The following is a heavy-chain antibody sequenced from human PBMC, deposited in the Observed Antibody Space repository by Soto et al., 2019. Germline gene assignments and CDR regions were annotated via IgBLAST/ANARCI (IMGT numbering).Heavy chain of an antibody. V-gene: IGHV3-74*02. CDR3: ARGECGGGTCYSLAGSFYYYMDV. CDR2: INSDGSVS. J-gene: IGHJ6*03. Sequence: EVQLVESGGGLVQTGGSLRLSCAASGFTFSNYWMYWVRQAPGKGLEWVSRINSDGSVSSYADSVKGRLTISRDNVKNNLYLQMDSLRAEDTAVYYCARGECGGGTCYSLAGSFYYYMDVWGKGTTVTVFS. D-gene: IGHD2-15*01. CDR1: GFTFSNYW.